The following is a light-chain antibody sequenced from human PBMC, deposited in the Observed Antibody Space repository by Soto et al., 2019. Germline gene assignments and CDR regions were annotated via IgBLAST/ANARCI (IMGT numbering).Light chain of an antibody. Sequence: DIQMTQSPSSLSASVGDRVTITCRASQTIAMYVNLFQQKPGKAPKPLIYTTSSLQSGVPPRFSGSGSETDFTLTISRLQPEDSATYYCQQSFTTPYTFGQGTKVDIK. CDR3: QQSFTTPYT. V-gene: IGKV1-39*01. J-gene: IGKJ2*01. CDR2: TTS. CDR1: QTIAMY.